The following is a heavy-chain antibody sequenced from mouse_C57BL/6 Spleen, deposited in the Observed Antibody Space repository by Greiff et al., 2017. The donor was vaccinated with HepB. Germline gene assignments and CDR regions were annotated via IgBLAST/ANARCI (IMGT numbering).Heavy chain of an antibody. CDR1: GYAFSSSW. V-gene: IGHV1-82*01. J-gene: IGHJ4*01. CDR3: ARDSSGYVYAMDY. CDR2: IYPGDGDT. D-gene: IGHD3-2*02. Sequence: VQRVESGPELVKPGASVKISCKASGYAFSSSWMNWVKQRPGKGLEWIGRIYPGDGDTNYNGKFKGKATLTADKSSSTAYMQLSSLTSEDSAVYFCARDSSGYVYAMDYWGQGTSVTVSS.